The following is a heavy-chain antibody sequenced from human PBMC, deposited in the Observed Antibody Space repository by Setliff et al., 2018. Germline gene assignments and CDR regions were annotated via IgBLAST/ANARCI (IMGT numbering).Heavy chain of an antibody. CDR2: IYPGDSDT. J-gene: IGHJ3*02. Sequence: GASLKISCKASGYSFTTYWIAWVRQMPGKGLEWMGVIYPGDSDTRHSPSFQRQVTISADKSISTVYLQWSSLKASDTAMYYCARLGAPASHDAFDIWGQGTMVTVSS. D-gene: IGHD6-25*01. V-gene: IGHV5-51*01. CDR3: ARLGAPASHDAFDI. CDR1: GYSFTTYW.